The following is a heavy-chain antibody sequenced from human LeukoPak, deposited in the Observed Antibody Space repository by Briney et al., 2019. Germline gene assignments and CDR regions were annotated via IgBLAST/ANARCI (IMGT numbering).Heavy chain of an antibody. V-gene: IGHV4-59*12. J-gene: IGHJ4*02. D-gene: IGHD3-10*01. CDR3: ARDHGSGSYYRANPNPFDY. Sequence: SETLSLTCTVSGGSISSYYWSWIRQPPGKGLEWIGYIYYSGSTNYNPSLKSRVTISVDTSKNQFSLKLSSVTAADTAVYYCARDHGSGSYYRANPNPFDYWGQGTLVTVSS. CDR2: IYYSGST. CDR1: GGSISSYY.